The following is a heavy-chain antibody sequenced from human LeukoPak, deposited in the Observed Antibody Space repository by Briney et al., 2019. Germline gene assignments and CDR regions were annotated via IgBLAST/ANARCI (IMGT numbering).Heavy chain of an antibody. CDR3: AKDSPVAGPFDY. Sequence: PGGSLRLSCAASGFTFSSYWMSWVRQAPGKGLEWVAVISYDGSNKYYADSVKGRFTISRDNSKNTLYLQMNSLRAEDTAVYYCAKDSPVAGPFDYWGQGTLVTVSS. V-gene: IGHV3-30*18. CDR2: ISYDGSNK. D-gene: IGHD6-19*01. CDR1: GFTFSSYW. J-gene: IGHJ4*02.